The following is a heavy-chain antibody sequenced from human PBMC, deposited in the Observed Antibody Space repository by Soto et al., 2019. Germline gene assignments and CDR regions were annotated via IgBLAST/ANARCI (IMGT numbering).Heavy chain of an antibody. V-gene: IGHV3-33*01. CDR2: IWYDGSNK. J-gene: IGHJ5*02. Sequence: GGSLRLSCAASGFTFSSYGMHWVRQAPGKGLEWVAVIWYDGSNKYYADSVKRRFTISRDNSKNTLYLQMNSLRAEDTAVYYCARDHKTITGTRFDPWGQGTLVTGSS. CDR3: ARDHKTITGTRFDP. CDR1: GFTFSSYG. D-gene: IGHD1-7*01.